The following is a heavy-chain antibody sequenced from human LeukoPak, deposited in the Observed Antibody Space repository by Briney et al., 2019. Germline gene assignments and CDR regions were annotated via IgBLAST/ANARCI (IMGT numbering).Heavy chain of an antibody. D-gene: IGHD6-13*01. J-gene: IGHJ4*02. CDR3: ARGSRQQLGSIDY. CDR1: GGTFSSYA. Sequence: SVKVSCKASGGTFSSYAISWVRQAPGQGLEWMGGIIPIFGTANYAQKFQGRVTITADKSTSTAYMELRSLRSDDTAVYYCARGSRQQLGSIDYWGQGTLVTVSS. CDR2: IIPIFGTA. V-gene: IGHV1-69*06.